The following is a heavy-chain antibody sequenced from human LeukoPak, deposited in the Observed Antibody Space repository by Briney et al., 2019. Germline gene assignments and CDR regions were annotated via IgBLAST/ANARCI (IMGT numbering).Heavy chain of an antibody. CDR1: GYTFSSYG. Sequence: ASLKVSCKASGYTFSSYGISWVRQVPGQGLEWMGWISAYNGNTNYAQKLQGRVTMTTDTSTSTAYMELRSLRSDDTAVYYCARSVGNSYGYEDAFDIWGQGTMVTVSS. CDR2: ISAYNGNT. J-gene: IGHJ3*02. D-gene: IGHD5-18*01. CDR3: ARSVGNSYGYEDAFDI. V-gene: IGHV1-18*01.